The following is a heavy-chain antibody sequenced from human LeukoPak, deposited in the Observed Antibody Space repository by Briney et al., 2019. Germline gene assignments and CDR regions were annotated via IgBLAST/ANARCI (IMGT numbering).Heavy chain of an antibody. CDR3: ARGYSYGYIY. CDR1: GFTFSNAW. V-gene: IGHV3-48*01. Sequence: GGSLRLSCAASGFTFSNAWMSWVRQAPGKGLEWVSYISSSSSTIYYADSVKGRFTISRDDAKNSLYLQMNSLRAEDTAVYYCARGYSYGYIYWGQGTLVTVSS. D-gene: IGHD5-18*01. J-gene: IGHJ4*02. CDR2: ISSSSSTI.